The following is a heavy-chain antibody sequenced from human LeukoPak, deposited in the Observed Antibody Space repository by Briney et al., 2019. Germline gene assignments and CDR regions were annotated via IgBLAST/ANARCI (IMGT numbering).Heavy chain of an antibody. Sequence: GGSLRLSCAAYGFTFSSYAMSWVRQAPGKGLEWVSAISGSGGSTYYADSVKGRFTISRDNSKNTLYLQMNSLRAEDTAVYYCAKEGDVWGSYRQHYWGQGTLVTVSS. CDR2: ISGSGGST. CDR1: GFTFSSYA. V-gene: IGHV3-23*01. CDR3: AKEGDVWGSYRQHY. D-gene: IGHD3-16*02. J-gene: IGHJ4*02.